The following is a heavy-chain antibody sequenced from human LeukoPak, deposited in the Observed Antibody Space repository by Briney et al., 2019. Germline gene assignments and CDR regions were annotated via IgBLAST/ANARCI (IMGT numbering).Heavy chain of an antibody. CDR3: AHRRDYDILTGYPYNWFDP. Sequence: SGPTLVNPTQTLTLICTFSGFSLSTSGVGVGWIRQPPGKALEWLALIYWDDDKRYSPSLKSRLTITKDTSKNQVVLTMTNMDPVDTATYYCAHRRDYDILTGYPYNWFDPWGQGTLVTVSS. V-gene: IGHV2-5*02. CDR2: IYWDDDK. D-gene: IGHD3-9*01. CDR1: GFSLSTSGVG. J-gene: IGHJ5*02.